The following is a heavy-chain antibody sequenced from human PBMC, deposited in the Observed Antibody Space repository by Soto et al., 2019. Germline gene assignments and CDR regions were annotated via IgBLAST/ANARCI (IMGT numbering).Heavy chain of an antibody. D-gene: IGHD2-15*01. V-gene: IGHV4-39*01. J-gene: IGHJ5*02. CDR2: PYYSGHT. CDR1: GGSISSFNYF. CDR3: ARGGGSTFNGFDP. Sequence: QLQLQESGPGLVKPSETLSLTCTVSGGSISSFNYFWGWIRQPPGKGLEWIGSPYYSGHTYYNPYLQSRVTLSVDTSKKQCTLTLRSVTAADTAVYYRARGGGSTFNGFDPWGQGTLVTVSP.